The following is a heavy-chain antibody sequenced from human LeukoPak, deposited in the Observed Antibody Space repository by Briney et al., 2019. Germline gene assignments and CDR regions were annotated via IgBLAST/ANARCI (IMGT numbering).Heavy chain of an antibody. CDR2: IYYSGST. D-gene: IGHD3-3*01. V-gene: IGHV4-61*05. J-gene: IGHJ3*02. CDR3: ARLGSITIFGVVSHAFDI. Sequence: NPSETLSLTCTVSGGSISSSSYYWSWIRQPPGKGLEWIGYIYYSGSTNYNPSLKSRVTISVDTSKNQFSLKLSSVTAADTAVYYCARLGSITIFGVVSHAFDIWGQGTMVTVSS. CDR1: GGSISSSSYY.